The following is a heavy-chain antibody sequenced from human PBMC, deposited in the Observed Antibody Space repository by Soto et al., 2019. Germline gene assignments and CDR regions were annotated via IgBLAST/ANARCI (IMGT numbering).Heavy chain of an antibody. J-gene: IGHJ6*03. Sequence: GGSLRLSCAASGFTFSNAWMSWVRQAPGKGLEWVGRIKSKTDGGTTDYAAPVKGRFTISRDDSKNTLYLQMNSLKTEDTAVYYCTTTIFGVVPEYYYYYYMDVWGKGTTVTVSS. D-gene: IGHD3-3*01. CDR2: IKSKTDGGTT. V-gene: IGHV3-15*01. CDR1: GFTFSNAW. CDR3: TTTIFGVVPEYYYYYYMDV.